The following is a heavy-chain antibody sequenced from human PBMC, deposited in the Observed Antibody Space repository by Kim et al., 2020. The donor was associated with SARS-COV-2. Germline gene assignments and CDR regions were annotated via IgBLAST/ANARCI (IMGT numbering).Heavy chain of an antibody. D-gene: IGHD4-17*01. J-gene: IGHJ4*02. CDR3: ARSVYGDLYFDY. Sequence: YSPSFQGQVTISAATSISTAYLQWSSLQASDTAMYYCARSVYGDLYFDYWGQGTLVTVSS. V-gene: IGHV5-51*01.